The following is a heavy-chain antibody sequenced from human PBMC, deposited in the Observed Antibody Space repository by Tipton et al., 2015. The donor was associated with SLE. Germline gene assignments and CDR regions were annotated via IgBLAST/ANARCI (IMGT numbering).Heavy chain of an antibody. J-gene: IGHJ2*01. CDR3: AGTNWGSYFDL. CDR2: IYYSGST. V-gene: IGHV4-61*01. CDR1: GGSVSSGTYY. Sequence: TLSLTCTVSGGSVSSGTYYWSWIRQPPGKGLEWIGNIYYSGSTKYNPSLKSRVTISVDTSKNQFSLKLSSVTAADTAVYYCAGTNWGSYFDLWGRGTLVTVSS. D-gene: IGHD7-27*01.